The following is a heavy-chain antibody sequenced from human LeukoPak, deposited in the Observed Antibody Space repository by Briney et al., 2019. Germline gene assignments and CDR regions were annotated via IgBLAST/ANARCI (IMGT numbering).Heavy chain of an antibody. V-gene: IGHV3-33*01. CDR3: ARDKWYSSSTSCYFGASRGLDY. J-gene: IGHJ4*02. CDR2: IWYDGSNK. CDR1: GFTFSSYG. D-gene: IGHD2-2*01. Sequence: PGGSLRLSCAASGFTFSSYGMHWVRQAPGKGLEWVAVIWYDGSNKYYADSVKGRFTISRDNSKNTLYLQMNSLRAEDTAVYYCARDKWYSSSTSCYFGASRGLDYWGQGTLVSVSS.